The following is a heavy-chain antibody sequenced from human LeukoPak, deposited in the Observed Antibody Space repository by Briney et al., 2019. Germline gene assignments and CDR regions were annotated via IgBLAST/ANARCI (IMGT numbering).Heavy chain of an antibody. V-gene: IGHV3-30*02. D-gene: IGHD3-10*01. CDR3: AKDLEEYYYGSGSPADY. CDR1: GFTFNRRG. CDR2: IRYDGGET. Sequence: GGSLRLSCAASGFTFNRRGMHWVRQAPGKGLEWVAFIRYDGGETFYADFVKGRFTISRDNSKNTLYLQMNSLRAEDTAVYYCAKDLEEYYYGSGSPADYWGQGTLVTVSS. J-gene: IGHJ4*02.